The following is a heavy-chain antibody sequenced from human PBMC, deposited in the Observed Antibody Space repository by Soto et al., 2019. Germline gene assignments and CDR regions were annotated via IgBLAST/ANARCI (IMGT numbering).Heavy chain of an antibody. CDR2: INHSGST. Sequence: SLTLSLPCAVDGGSFGDYCWSCIRQPPGKGLEWIGEINHSGSTNYNPSIKSRVTISLDTSKSQFSLRLSSVTAADTAAYYCASGDIAVALYWGQGTLVTVSS. V-gene: IGHV4-34*01. CDR3: ASGDIAVALY. J-gene: IGHJ4*02. CDR1: GGSFGDYC. D-gene: IGHD6-19*01.